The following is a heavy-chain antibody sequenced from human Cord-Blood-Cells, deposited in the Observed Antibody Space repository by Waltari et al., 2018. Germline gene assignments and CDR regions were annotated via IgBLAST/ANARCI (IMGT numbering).Heavy chain of an antibody. CDR3: AVGGGSGSYTY. CDR1: GGSISSYY. Sequence: QVQLQESGPGLVKPSETLSLTCTVSGGSISSYYWSWIRQPPGKGLEWIGYIYYSGSTNYNPSLKSRVTISVDTSKNQFSLKLSSVTAADTAVYYCAVGGGSGSYTYWGQGTLVTVSS. D-gene: IGHD3-10*01. J-gene: IGHJ4*02. V-gene: IGHV4-59*01. CDR2: IYYSGST.